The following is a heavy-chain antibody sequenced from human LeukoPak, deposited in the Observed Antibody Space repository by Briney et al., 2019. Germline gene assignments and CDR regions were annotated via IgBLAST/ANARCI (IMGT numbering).Heavy chain of an antibody. Sequence: GASVKVSCKASGGTFSSYAITWVRQAPGQGLEWMGGIIPIFGTANYAQKFQGRVTITADKSTSTAYMELSSLRSEDTAVYYCARSTGPYDYSNRDYYYYYMDVWGKGTTVTVSS. D-gene: IGHD4-11*01. CDR2: IIPIFGTA. CDR1: GGTFSSYA. V-gene: IGHV1-69*06. CDR3: ARSTGPYDYSNRDYYYYYMDV. J-gene: IGHJ6*03.